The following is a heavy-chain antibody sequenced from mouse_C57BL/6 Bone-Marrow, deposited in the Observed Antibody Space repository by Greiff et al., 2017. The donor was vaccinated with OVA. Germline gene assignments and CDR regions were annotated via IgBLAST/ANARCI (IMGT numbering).Heavy chain of an antibody. Sequence: QVQLQQPGAELVMPGASVKLSCKASGYTFTSYWMHWVKQRPGQGLEWIGEIDPSDSYTNYNQKFKGKSTLTVDTSSSTAYMQLSSLTSEDSAVYYCAREEGSYFDYWGQGTTLTVSS. V-gene: IGHV1-69*01. J-gene: IGHJ2*01. CDR2: IDPSDSYT. CDR3: AREEGSYFDY. CDR1: GYTFTSYW.